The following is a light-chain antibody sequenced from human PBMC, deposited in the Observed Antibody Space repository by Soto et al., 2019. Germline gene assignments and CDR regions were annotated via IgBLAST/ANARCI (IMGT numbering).Light chain of an antibody. CDR1: QSINYW. CDR2: EAF. CDR3: QQYHSYPLT. Sequence: DIQMTQSPSTLSSSVGDRVTITCPTSQSINYWLAWYQQKPGKAPKRLVYEAFNLESGVPATFCGSGSGTDFTLPIHSLHPDDFATYSCQQYHSYPLTFGHGTKVPIK. V-gene: IGKV1-5*03. J-gene: IGKJ1*01.